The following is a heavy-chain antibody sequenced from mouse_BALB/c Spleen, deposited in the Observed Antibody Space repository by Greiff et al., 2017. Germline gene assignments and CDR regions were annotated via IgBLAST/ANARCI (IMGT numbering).Heavy chain of an antibody. V-gene: IGHV1S81*02. J-gene: IGHJ4*01. D-gene: IGHD4-1*01. CDR3: ARGELGRWAMDY. CDR2: INPSNGRT. Sequence: VQLQQPGAELVKPGASVKLSCKASGYTFTSYWMHWVKQRPGQGLEWIGEINPSNGRTNYNEKFKSKATLTVDKSSSTAYMQLSSLTSEDSAVYYYARGELGRWAMDYWGQGTSVTVSS. CDR1: GYTFTSYW.